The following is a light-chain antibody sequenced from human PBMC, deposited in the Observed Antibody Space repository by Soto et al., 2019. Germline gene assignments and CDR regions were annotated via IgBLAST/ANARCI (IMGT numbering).Light chain of an antibody. CDR1: QSVSSSY. V-gene: IGKV3-20*01. CDR2: GAS. J-gene: IGKJ2*01. CDR3: QQYGSSPPLYT. Sequence: EIVLTQSSGTLSLSPGERATLSCRASQSVSSSYLAWYQQKPGQAPRLLIYGASSRATGIPDRFSGSGSGTDFTLTISRLEPEDFAVYYCQQYGSSPPLYTFGQGTKLDIK.